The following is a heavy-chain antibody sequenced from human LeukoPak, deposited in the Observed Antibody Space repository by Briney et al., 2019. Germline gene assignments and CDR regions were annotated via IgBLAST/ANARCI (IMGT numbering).Heavy chain of an antibody. Sequence: PGGSLRLSCAASGFTFDDYGMSWVRHAPGKGLEWVSGINWNGGSTGYADSVKGRFTISRDNAKNSLYLQINSLRAEDTALYYCARVPAAIIHYYYYMDVWGKGTTVTVSS. CDR2: INWNGGST. J-gene: IGHJ6*03. CDR1: GFTFDDYG. V-gene: IGHV3-20*04. D-gene: IGHD2-2*01. CDR3: ARVPAAIIHYYYYMDV.